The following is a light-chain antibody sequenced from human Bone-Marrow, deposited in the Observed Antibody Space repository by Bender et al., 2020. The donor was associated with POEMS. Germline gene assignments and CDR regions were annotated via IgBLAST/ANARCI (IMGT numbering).Light chain of an antibody. CDR3: TSYTRSATLV. CDR2: GYN. J-gene: IGLJ3*02. Sequence: QSVLTQPPSVSGAPGQRVTISCTGSSSNTGSGYDINWYQHLPGTAPKLLIYGYNNRPSGVPDRFSGSKSGNTASLTISGLQTEDEADYYCTSYTRSATLVFGGGTRLTVL. CDR1: SSNTGSGYD. V-gene: IGLV1-40*01.